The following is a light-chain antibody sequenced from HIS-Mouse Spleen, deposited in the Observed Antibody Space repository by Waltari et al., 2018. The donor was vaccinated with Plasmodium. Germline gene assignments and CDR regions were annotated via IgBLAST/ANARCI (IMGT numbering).Light chain of an antibody. V-gene: IGLV2-8*01. J-gene: IGLJ2*01. CDR1: NSDVGGYNY. CDR2: EVS. Sequence: QSALTQPPSASGSPGQSVTTPCTGTNSDVGGYNYVSWYQQHPGNAPKLMIYEVSKRPSGVPDRFSGSKSGNTASLTVSGLQAEDEADYYCSSYAGSNNVVFGGGTKLTVL. CDR3: SSYAGSNNVV.